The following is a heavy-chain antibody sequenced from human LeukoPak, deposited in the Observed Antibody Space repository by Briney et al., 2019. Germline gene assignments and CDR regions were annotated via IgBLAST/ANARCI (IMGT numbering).Heavy chain of an antibody. D-gene: IGHD2-2*01. Sequence: GRSLRLSCAASGFTFSSYWMSWVRQAPGKGLEWVANIKQDGSEKYYVDSVKGRFTISRDNAKNSLYLQMNSLRAEDTAVYYCARESGVVVPAACFDPWGQGTLVTVSS. CDR2: IKQDGSEK. CDR1: GFTFSSYW. V-gene: IGHV3-7*05. CDR3: ARESGVVVPAACFDP. J-gene: IGHJ5*02.